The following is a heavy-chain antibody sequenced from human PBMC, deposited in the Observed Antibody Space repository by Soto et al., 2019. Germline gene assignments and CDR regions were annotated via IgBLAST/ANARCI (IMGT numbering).Heavy chain of an antibody. CDR2: INHSGST. D-gene: IGHD3-9*01. V-gene: IGHV4-34*01. CDR1: GGSFSGYY. J-gene: IGHJ5*02. Sequence: PAETLSLTCAVYGGSFSGYYGSWIRQPPGKGLEWIGEINHSGSTNYNPSLKSRVTISVDTSKNQFSLKLSSVTAADTAVYYCARRRGGKDDILTGYYSGFDPWGQGTLVTVSS. CDR3: ARRRGGKDDILTGYYSGFDP.